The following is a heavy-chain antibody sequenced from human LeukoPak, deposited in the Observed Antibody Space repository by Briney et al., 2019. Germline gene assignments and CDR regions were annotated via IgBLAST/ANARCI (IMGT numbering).Heavy chain of an antibody. CDR1: GGSISSYY. Sequence: SETLSLTCTVSGGSISSYYWSWIRQPPGKGLEWIGYIYYSGSTNYNPSLKSRVTMSVDTSKNQFSLKLSSVTAADTAVYYCARDLTAPGIRDAFDIWGQGTMVTVSS. V-gene: IGHV4-59*01. J-gene: IGHJ3*02. D-gene: IGHD3-10*01. CDR2: IYYSGST. CDR3: ARDLTAPGIRDAFDI.